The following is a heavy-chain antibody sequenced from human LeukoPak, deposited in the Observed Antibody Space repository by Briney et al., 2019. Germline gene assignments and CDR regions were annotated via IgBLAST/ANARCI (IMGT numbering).Heavy chain of an antibody. CDR1: GGSISSSSYY. Sequence: SETLSLTCTVSGGSISSSSYYWGWIRQPPGKGLEWIGSIYYSGSTYYNPSLKSRVTISVDTSKNQFSLKLRSVTAADTAMYYCARGADAANSGLFDYWGQGTLVTVSS. J-gene: IGHJ4*02. CDR3: ARGADAANSGLFDY. D-gene: IGHD4-23*01. V-gene: IGHV4-39*07. CDR2: IYYSGST.